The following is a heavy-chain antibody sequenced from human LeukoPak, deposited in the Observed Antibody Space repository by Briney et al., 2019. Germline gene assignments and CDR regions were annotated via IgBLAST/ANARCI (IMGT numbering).Heavy chain of an antibody. CDR3: ARVFGDGSGLDY. V-gene: IGHV4-39*07. CDR2: IYYSGST. CDR1: GGSISSSSYY. J-gene: IGHJ4*02. D-gene: IGHD3-10*01. Sequence: KPSETLSLTCTVSGGSISSSSYYWGWIRQPPGKGLEWIGSIYYSGSTYYNPSLKSRVTISVDTSKNDFSLKLSSVTAADTAVYYCARVFGDGSGLDYWGQGTLVTVSS.